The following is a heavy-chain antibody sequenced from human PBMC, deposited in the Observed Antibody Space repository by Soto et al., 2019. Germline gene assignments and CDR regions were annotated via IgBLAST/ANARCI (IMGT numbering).Heavy chain of an antibody. D-gene: IGHD6-19*01. V-gene: IGHV3-7*05. CDR1: GFTFSSYW. J-gene: IGHJ4*02. Sequence: EVQLVESGGGLVQPGGSLRLSCAASGFTFSSYWMSWVRQAPGKGLEWVANIKQDGSEKYYVDSVKGRFTISRDNAKNSLYLQMNSLRAEDTAVYYCARYFYPSSSSGWYEGFDYWGQGTLVTVSS. CDR3: ARYFYPSSSSGWYEGFDY. CDR2: IKQDGSEK.